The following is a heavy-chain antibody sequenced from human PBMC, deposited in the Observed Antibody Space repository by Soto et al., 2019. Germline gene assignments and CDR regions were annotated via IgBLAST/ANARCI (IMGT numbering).Heavy chain of an antibody. J-gene: IGHJ4*02. CDR2: INAGNGNT. Sequence: ASVKVSCKASGYTFTSYTMHWVRLAHGQRLEWMGWINAGNGNTKYSQNFQGRVTITRDASASTAYMELSSLRSEDTAVYYCARDLYYDFWSGCFDYWGQGTLVTVSS. V-gene: IGHV1-3*01. CDR1: GYTFTSYT. D-gene: IGHD3-3*01. CDR3: ARDLYYDFWSGCFDY.